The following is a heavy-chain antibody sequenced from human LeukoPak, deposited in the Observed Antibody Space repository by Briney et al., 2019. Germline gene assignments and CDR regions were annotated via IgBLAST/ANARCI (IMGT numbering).Heavy chain of an antibody. CDR2: ISGSGDST. V-gene: IGHV3-23*01. D-gene: IGHD3-22*01. CDR1: GFTFSSYA. J-gene: IGHJ3*02. CDR3: AKAGDNTGYYLGAFDM. Sequence: GGSLRLSCAVSGFTFSSYAMTWVRQAPGKGLEWVSCISGSGDSTYYADSVKGRFTISRDNFKNTLYLQMNSLRAEDTAVYYCAKAGDNTGYYLGAFDMWGQGTMVTVSS.